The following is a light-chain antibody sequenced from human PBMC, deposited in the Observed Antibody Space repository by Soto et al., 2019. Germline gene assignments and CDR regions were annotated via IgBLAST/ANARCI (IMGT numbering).Light chain of an antibody. CDR3: QQSYSTPRT. V-gene: IGKV1-39*01. CDR2: AAF. CDR1: QSISSY. Sequence: DIQMTQSPSSLSASVGDIVTITCRASQSISSYLNWYQQKPGKAPKLLIYAAFSLQSGVPSRFSGSGSGTAFTLTISSLQPEDFATYYCQQSYSTPRTFGQGTKVEIK. J-gene: IGKJ1*01.